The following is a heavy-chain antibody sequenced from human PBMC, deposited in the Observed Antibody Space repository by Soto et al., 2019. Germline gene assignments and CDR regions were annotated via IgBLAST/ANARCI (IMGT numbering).Heavy chain of an antibody. V-gene: IGHV4-39*07. D-gene: IGHD1-1*01. CDR3: VRDGTKTLRDWFDP. CDR1: GGSISSSSYY. J-gene: IGHJ5*02. Sequence: SETLSLTCTVSGGSISSSSYYWGWIRQPPGKGLEWIGSIYYSGSTYYNPSLKSRVMMSVDTSKKQFSLRLRSVTAADTAVYYCVRDGTKTLRDWFDPWGQGISVTVSS. CDR2: IYYSGST.